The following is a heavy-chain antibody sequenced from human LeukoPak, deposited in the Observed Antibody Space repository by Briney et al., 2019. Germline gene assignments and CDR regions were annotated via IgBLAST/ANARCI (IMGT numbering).Heavy chain of an antibody. CDR1: GFTFSGSA. Sequence: GGSLQLSCAASGFTFSGSAMHWVRQASGKGLEWVGRIRSKTNSYATAYAASVKGRFTISRDDSKNTAYLQMNSLKTEDTAVYYCTRYYYDGSGYYYLFDYWGQGTLVTVSS. J-gene: IGHJ4*02. V-gene: IGHV3-73*01. CDR2: IRSKTNSYAT. D-gene: IGHD3-22*01. CDR3: TRYYYDGSGYYYLFDY.